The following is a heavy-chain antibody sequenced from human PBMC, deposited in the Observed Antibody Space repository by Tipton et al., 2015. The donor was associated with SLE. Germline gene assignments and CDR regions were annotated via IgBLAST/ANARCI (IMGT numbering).Heavy chain of an antibody. Sequence: TLSLTCTVSGGSISSGDYYWSWIRQPPGKGLEWIGYNYYSGSTNYNPALKSRVTISVDTSKNQFSLKLSSVTAADTAVYYCVREYYDFWSGSSGAFDIWGQGTMVTVSS. D-gene: IGHD3-3*01. CDR1: GGSISSGDYY. CDR3: VREYYDFWSGSSGAFDI. J-gene: IGHJ3*02. CDR2: NYYSGST. V-gene: IGHV4-61*08.